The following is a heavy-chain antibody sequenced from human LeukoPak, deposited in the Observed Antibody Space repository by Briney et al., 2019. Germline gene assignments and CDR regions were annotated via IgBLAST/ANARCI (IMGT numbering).Heavy chain of an antibody. CDR1: GGSFSGYY. D-gene: IGHD3-10*01. CDR2: INHSGST. Sequence: SETLSLTCAVYGGSFSGYYWSWIRQPPGKGLEWIGEINHSGSTNYNPSLKSRVTISVDTSKNQFSLKLSSVTAADTAVYYCARAPYGSGLDYWGQGTLVTVPS. V-gene: IGHV4-34*01. J-gene: IGHJ4*02. CDR3: ARAPYGSGLDY.